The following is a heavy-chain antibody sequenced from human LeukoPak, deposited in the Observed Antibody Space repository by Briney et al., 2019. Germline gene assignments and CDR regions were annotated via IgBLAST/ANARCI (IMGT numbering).Heavy chain of an antibody. CDR3: ARMIVGTAMVTPYYFDY. J-gene: IGHJ4*02. CDR1: GDSVSSTNGVA. CDR2: TYYRARWYN. V-gene: IGHV6-1*01. D-gene: IGHD5-18*01. Sequence: SQTLSLTCAISGDSVSSTNGVAWNWIRQSPSRGLEWLGRTYYRARWYNDYAESVKSRITVNPDTSKNQFSLQLNSVTPEDTAVYYCARMIVGTAMVTPYYFDYWGQGTLVTVSS.